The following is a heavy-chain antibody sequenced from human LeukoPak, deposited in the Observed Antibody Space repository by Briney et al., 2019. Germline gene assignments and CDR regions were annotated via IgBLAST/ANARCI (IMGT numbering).Heavy chain of an antibody. CDR1: GGSFSGYY. J-gene: IGHJ4*02. CDR2: INHSGST. V-gene: IGHV4-34*01. Sequence: PSETLSLTCAVYGGSFSGYYWSWIRQPPGKGLVWIGEINHSGSTNYNPSLKSRVTISADTSKNQFSLKLSSVTAADTAVYYCASLCSSTSCRDYWGQGTLVTVSS. D-gene: IGHD2-2*01. CDR3: ASLCSSTSCRDY.